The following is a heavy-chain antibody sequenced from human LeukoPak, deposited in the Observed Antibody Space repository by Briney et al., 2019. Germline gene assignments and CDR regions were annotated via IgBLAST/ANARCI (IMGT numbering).Heavy chain of an antibody. CDR1: GGSISSSSCY. D-gene: IGHD3-3*01. CDR3: ARLANNYDFWSGYRYNWFDP. J-gene: IGHJ5*02. V-gene: IGHV4-39*01. CDR2: IYYSGST. Sequence: PSETLSLTCTVSGGSISSSSCYWGWIRQPPGKGLEWIGSIYYSGSTYYNPSLKSRVTISVDSSKNQFSLKLSSVTAADTAVYYCARLANNYDFWSGYRYNWFDPWGQGTLVTVSS.